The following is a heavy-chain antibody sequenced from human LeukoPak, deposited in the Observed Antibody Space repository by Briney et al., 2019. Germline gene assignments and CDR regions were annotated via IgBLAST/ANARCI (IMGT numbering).Heavy chain of an antibody. CDR2: IYYSGST. Sequence: PSETLSLTXTVSGGSISSSSYYWGWIRQPPGKGLEWIGSIYYSGSTYYNPSLKSRVTISVDTSKNQFSLKLSSVTAADTAVYYCARPGDYYDSSGYNWGQGTLVTVSS. CDR3: ARPGDYYDSSGYN. J-gene: IGHJ4*02. CDR1: GGSISSSSYY. V-gene: IGHV4-39*01. D-gene: IGHD3-22*01.